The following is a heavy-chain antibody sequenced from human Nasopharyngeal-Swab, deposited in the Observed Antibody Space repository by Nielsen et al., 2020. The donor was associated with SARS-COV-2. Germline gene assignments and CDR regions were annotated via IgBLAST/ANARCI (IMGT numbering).Heavy chain of an antibody. CDR2: ISAYNGNT. Sequence: ASVQVSCKASGYTFTSYGISWVRQAPGQGLEWMGWISAYNGNTNYAQKLQGRVTMTTDTSTSTAYMELRSLRSDDTAVYYCARDRMTTVTTGYFDYWGQGTLVTVSS. CDR3: ARDRMTTVTTGYFDY. J-gene: IGHJ4*02. CDR1: GYTFTSYG. V-gene: IGHV1-18*01. D-gene: IGHD4-17*01.